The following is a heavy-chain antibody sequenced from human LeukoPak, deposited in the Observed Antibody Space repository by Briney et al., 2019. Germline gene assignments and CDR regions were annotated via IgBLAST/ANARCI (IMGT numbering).Heavy chain of an antibody. D-gene: IGHD2-2*01. CDR1: GYTLTELS. Sequence: ASVKVSCKVSGYTLTELSMHWVRQAPGKGLEWMGGFDPEDGETIYAQKFQGRVTMTEDTSTDTAYMELSSLRSEDTAVYYCATVPRPIVVVPAAPLDYYGMDVWGQGTTVTVSS. CDR3: ATVPRPIVVVPAAPLDYYGMDV. V-gene: IGHV1-24*01. J-gene: IGHJ6*02. CDR2: FDPEDGET.